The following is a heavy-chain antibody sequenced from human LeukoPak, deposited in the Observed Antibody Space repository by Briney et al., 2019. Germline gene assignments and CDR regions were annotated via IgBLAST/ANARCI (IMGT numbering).Heavy chain of an antibody. CDR1: GFTFSSYS. J-gene: IGHJ4*02. CDR3: AREIYDSSGYYDY. D-gene: IGHD3-22*01. Sequence: PGGSLRLSCAAPGFTFSSYSMNWVRQAPGKGLEWVSYISSSSSTIYYADSVKGRFTISRDNAKNSLYLQMNSLRAEDTAVYYCAREIYDSSGYYDYWGQGTLVTVSS. V-gene: IGHV3-48*01. CDR2: ISSSSSTI.